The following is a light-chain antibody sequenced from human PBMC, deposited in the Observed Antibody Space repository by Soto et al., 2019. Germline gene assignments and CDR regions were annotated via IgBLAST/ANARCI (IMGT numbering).Light chain of an antibody. V-gene: IGKV3-20*01. CDR1: QSLTSNY. Sequence: EIVLTQSPGTLSLSPGDRATLSCRASQSLTSNYVAWYQQRPGQAPRLLISCASTRATGIPDRFSGIGSGTDFTLTISRLEPEDFAVYYCQQYDSSPYTFGQGTKVDIK. CDR2: CAS. J-gene: IGKJ2*01. CDR3: QQYDSSPYT.